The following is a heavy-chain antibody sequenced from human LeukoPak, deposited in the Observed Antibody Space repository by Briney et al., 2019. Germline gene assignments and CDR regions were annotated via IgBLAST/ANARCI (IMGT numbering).Heavy chain of an antibody. J-gene: IGHJ4*02. CDR2: ISTYNGHA. CDR3: ARDRITAAGNHDFDY. V-gene: IGHV1-18*01. D-gene: IGHD6-13*01. Sequence: ASVKVSCKASGYSFIDLYMYWVRQAPGPGLEWMGWISTYNGHANYVQKFQDRVTMTIDTSTSTAYMELRSLRSDDTAVYYCARDRITAAGNHDFDYWGQGTLVTVSS. CDR1: GYSFIDLY.